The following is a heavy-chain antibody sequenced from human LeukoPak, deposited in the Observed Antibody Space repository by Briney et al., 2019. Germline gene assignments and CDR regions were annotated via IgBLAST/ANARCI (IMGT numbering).Heavy chain of an antibody. Sequence: GASVKVSCKASGYTFTTYGITWVRQAPGQGLEWMGWTSAYNGNTTYAQKIQGRVTMTTTTSTSTAYMELRSLRSDDKAVYYCARGSRSLAVAGLDYWGQGTLVTVSS. CDR3: ARGSRSLAVAGLDY. J-gene: IGHJ4*02. CDR2: TSAYNGNT. V-gene: IGHV1-18*01. D-gene: IGHD6-19*01. CDR1: GYTFTTYG.